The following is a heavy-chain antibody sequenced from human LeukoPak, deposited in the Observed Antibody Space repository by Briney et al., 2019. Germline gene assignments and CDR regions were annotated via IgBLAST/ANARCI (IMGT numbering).Heavy chain of an antibody. CDR2: ISWNSGSI. CDR1: GFTFSSYS. CDR3: AKSSDSGSYYFDY. Sequence: GGSLKLSCAASGFTFSSYSMNCVRQAPGKGLEWVSGISWNSGSIGYADSVKGRFTISRDNAKNSLYLQMNSLRAEDMALYYCAKSSDSGSYYFDYWGQGTLVTVSS. V-gene: IGHV3-9*03. D-gene: IGHD1-26*01. J-gene: IGHJ4*02.